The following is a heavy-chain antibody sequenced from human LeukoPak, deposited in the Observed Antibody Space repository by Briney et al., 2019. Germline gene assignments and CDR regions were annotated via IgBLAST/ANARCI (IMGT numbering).Heavy chain of an antibody. V-gene: IGHV5-51*01. CDR1: GYNFASSW. CDR2: IYPGDSDT. Sequence: GESPKISCKGSGYNFASSWIGWVRQMPGKGLEWMGIIYPGDSDTRYSPSFQGQVTISADKSISTAYLQWSSLKASDAAMYYCARPYAFDIWGQGTMVTVSS. J-gene: IGHJ3*02. CDR3: ARPYAFDI.